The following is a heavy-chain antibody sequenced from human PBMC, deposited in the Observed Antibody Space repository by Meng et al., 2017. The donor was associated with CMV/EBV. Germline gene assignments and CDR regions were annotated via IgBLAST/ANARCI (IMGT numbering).Heavy chain of an antibody. J-gene: IGHJ4*02. CDR2: IKEDGSEK. CDR3: ARDQGLLAN. D-gene: IGHD2-15*01. V-gene: IGHV3-7*01. CDR1: GFTFNNYW. Sequence: GESLKISCAASGFTFNNYWMTWVRQAPGKGLERVASIKEDGSEKYYVNSVKGRFTISRDNAKKSLVLQMNSLRADDTAVYYCARDQGLLANWGQGTLVTVSS.